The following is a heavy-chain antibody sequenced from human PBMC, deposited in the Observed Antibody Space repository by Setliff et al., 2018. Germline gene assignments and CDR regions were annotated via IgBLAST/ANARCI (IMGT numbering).Heavy chain of an antibody. CDR2: IHSSGNT. CDR1: GGSISGYY. J-gene: IGHJ2*01. D-gene: IGHD3-16*01. V-gene: IGHV4-59*01. Sequence: PSETLSLTCTVSGGSISGYYWTWIRQTPEMGLEWIGHIHSSGNTHINPSLGSRVSMSVDTYQNQCSQKVSSMTSADTAVYYCVRGGSAWAWHYQLWGRGVLVTVSS. CDR3: VRGGSAWAWHYQL.